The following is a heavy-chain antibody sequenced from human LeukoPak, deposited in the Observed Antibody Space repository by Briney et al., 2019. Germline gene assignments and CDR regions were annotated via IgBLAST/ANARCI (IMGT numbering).Heavy chain of an antibody. J-gene: IGHJ6*02. V-gene: IGHV4-34*01. D-gene: IGHD3-3*01. CDR2: INHSGST. Sequence: SETLSLTCAVYGGPFSGYYWSWIRQPPGKGLEWIGEINHSGSTNYNPSLKSRVTISVDTSKNQFSLKLSSVTAADTAVYYCARGRRGKITIFGVVLYGMDVWGQGTTVTVSS. CDR3: ARGRRGKITIFGVVLYGMDV. CDR1: GGPFSGYY.